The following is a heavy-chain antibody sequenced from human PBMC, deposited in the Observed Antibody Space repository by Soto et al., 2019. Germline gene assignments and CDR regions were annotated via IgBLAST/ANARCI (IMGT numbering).Heavy chain of an antibody. D-gene: IGHD6-6*01. V-gene: IGHV3-15*01. Sequence: GGSLRLSCAASGFTFSNAWMSWVRQAPGKGLEWVGRIKSKTDGGTTDHAAPVKGRFTISRDDSKNTLYLQMNSLKTEDTAVYYCTTDYEIFLSIAARPRPVDSWGQGPLVTVS. CDR1: GFTFSNAW. CDR2: IKSKTDGGTT. CDR3: TTDYEIFLSIAARPRPVDS. J-gene: IGHJ5*02.